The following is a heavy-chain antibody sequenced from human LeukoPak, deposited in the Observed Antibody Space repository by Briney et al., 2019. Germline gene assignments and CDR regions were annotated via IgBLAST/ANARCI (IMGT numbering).Heavy chain of an antibody. Sequence: GGSLRLSCAASGFSFSDYWMSWVRQAPGRGLEWVGNINQDGSQNSSVDSVKGRFTISRDNAKNSLYLQMNSLGAEDTALYYCAREVTASSFDILGQGTMVTV. D-gene: IGHD2-21*02. CDR2: INQDGSQN. CDR3: AREVTASSFDI. CDR1: GFSFSDYW. V-gene: IGHV3-7*01. J-gene: IGHJ3*02.